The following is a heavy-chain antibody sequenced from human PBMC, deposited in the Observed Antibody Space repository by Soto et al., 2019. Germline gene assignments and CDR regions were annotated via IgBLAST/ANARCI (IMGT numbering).Heavy chain of an antibody. CDR1: GYTFTSYY. CDR2: INPSGGST. Sequence: QVQLVQSGAEVKKPGASVKVSCKASGYTFTSYYMHWVRQAPGQGLEWMGIINPSGGSTSYAQKFQGRVTMTRDTSTSTVYMELSSLRSEDTAVYYCAREMMATIYYYYGMDVWGQGTTVTVSS. D-gene: IGHD5-12*01. J-gene: IGHJ6*02. CDR3: AREMMATIYYYYGMDV. V-gene: IGHV1-46*01.